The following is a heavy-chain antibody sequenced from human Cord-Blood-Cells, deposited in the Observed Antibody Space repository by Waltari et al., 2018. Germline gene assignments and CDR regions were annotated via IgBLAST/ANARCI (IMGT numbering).Heavy chain of an antibody. CDR2: ISYDGSNK. V-gene: IGHV3-30*04. Sequence: QVQLVVSGGGVVQPGRSVRLSCAASGSTFSSYAMHWVRQAPGKGVEWVAVISYDGSNKYYADSVKGRFTISRDNSKNTLYLQMNSLRAEDTAVYYCAREMNPITMIVGGMDVWGQGTTVTVSS. CDR1: GSTFSSYA. D-gene: IGHD3-22*01. J-gene: IGHJ6*02. CDR3: AREMNPITMIVGGMDV.